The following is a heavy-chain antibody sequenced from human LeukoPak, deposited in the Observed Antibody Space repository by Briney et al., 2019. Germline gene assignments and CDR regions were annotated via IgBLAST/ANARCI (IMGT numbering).Heavy chain of an antibody. D-gene: IGHD6-19*01. V-gene: IGHV1-2*02. Sequence: ASVKVSCKASGYTFTGYYMHWVRQAPGQGLELMGWINPNSGGTNYAQKFQGRVTMTRDTSISTAYMELSRLRSDDTAVYYCATDSGIAVAHGGDYWGQGTLVTVSS. CDR2: INPNSGGT. J-gene: IGHJ4*02. CDR1: GYTFTGYY. CDR3: ATDSGIAVAHGGDY.